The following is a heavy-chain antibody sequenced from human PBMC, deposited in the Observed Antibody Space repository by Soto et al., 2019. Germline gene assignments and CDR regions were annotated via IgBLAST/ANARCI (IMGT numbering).Heavy chain of an antibody. CDR2: ISAYNGNT. Sequence: ASVKISCKASGYTFSSYTISWVRQAPGQGPEWMGGISAYNGNTRYSEKFQDRVIMTTDTSTSTAYMELRGLRSDDTAVYYCARDMTDPDQIVDLPAALDSWGQGTLVTVSS. D-gene: IGHD2-2*01. V-gene: IGHV1-18*04. J-gene: IGHJ4*02. CDR3: ARDMTDPDQIVDLPAALDS. CDR1: GYTFSSYT.